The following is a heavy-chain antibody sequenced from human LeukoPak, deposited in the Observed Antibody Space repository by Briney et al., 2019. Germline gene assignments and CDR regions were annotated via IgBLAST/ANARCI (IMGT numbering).Heavy chain of an antibody. CDR2: IIPILGTA. Sequence: GASVKISCKASGGTFSGYAISWVRQAPGQGIEWMGGIIPILGTANYAQKFQGRVTITTDESTSTAYMELSSLISEDTAVYYCARVQSSTSYYYMDVWGKGTTVTVSS. D-gene: IGHD2-2*01. V-gene: IGHV1-69*05. J-gene: IGHJ6*03. CDR3: ARVQSSTSYYYMDV. CDR1: GGTFSGYA.